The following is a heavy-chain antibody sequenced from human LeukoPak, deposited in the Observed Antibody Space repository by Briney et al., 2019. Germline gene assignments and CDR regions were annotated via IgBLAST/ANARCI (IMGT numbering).Heavy chain of an antibody. CDR2: IYSGGST. V-gene: IGHV3-53*01. D-gene: IGHD6-13*01. CDR3: ARVVRMAAGMNYYLDY. CDR1: GFTVSTNY. J-gene: IGHJ4*02. Sequence: GGSPRLSCAASGFTVSTNYMSWVRQAPGKGLEWVSAIYSGGSTSYADSVKGRFTISRDSSKNTLYFQMNNLRAEDTAVYYCARVVRMAAGMNYYLDYWGQGTLVTVSS.